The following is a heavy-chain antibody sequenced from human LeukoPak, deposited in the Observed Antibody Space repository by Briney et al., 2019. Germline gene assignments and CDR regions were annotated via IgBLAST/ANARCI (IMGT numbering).Heavy chain of an antibody. Sequence: ASVKVSCKASGYTFTSYYMHWVRQAPGQGLEWMGWISAYNGNTNYAQKLQGRVTMTTDTSTSTAYMELRSLRSDDTAVYYCARDGGITIFGVVTDNWFDPWGQGTLVTVSS. D-gene: IGHD3-3*01. CDR1: GYTFTSYY. CDR3: ARDGGITIFGVVTDNWFDP. CDR2: ISAYNGNT. V-gene: IGHV1-18*04. J-gene: IGHJ5*02.